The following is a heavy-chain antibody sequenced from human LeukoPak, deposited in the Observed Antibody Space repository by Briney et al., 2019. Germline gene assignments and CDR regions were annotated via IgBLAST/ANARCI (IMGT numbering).Heavy chain of an antibody. V-gene: IGHV3-7*01. CDR2: IKQDGSEK. D-gene: IGHD6-13*01. Sequence: GGSLRLSCAASGFTLSSYWVSWVRQAPGKGLEWVANIKQDGSEKYYVDSVKGRFTISRDNAKNSLFLQMNRLRAEDTAVYYCARQQLVFDYYGMAVWGQGTTVTVSS. CDR1: GFTLSSYW. CDR3: ARQQLVFDYYGMAV. J-gene: IGHJ6*02.